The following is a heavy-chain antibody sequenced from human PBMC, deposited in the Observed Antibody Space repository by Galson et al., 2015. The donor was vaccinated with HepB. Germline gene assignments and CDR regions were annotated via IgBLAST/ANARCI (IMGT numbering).Heavy chain of an antibody. CDR1: GFTFSSYA. CDR3: VGSWYYWYFDL. Sequence: SLRLSCAASGFTFSSYAMHWVRQAPGKGLEYVSAISSNGGSTYYADSVKGRFTISRDNSKNTLYLQMSSLRAEDTAVYYCVGSWYYWYFDLWGRGTLVTVSS. V-gene: IGHV3-64D*06. D-gene: IGHD6-13*01. CDR2: ISSNGGST. J-gene: IGHJ2*01.